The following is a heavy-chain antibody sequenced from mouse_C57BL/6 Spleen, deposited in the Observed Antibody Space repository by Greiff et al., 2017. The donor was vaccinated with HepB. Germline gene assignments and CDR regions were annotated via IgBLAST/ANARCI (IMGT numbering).Heavy chain of an antibody. CDR3: ARWDNYSWFAY. CDR1: GYTFTDYN. D-gene: IGHD1-3*01. CDR2: INPNNGGT. V-gene: IGHV1-18*01. J-gene: IGHJ3*01. Sequence: EVKLVESGPELVKPGASVKIPCKASGYTFTDYNMDWVKQSHGKSLEWIGDINPNNGGTIYNQKFKGKATLTVDKSSSTAYMELRSLTSEDTAVYYCARWDNYSWFAYWGQGTLVTVSA.